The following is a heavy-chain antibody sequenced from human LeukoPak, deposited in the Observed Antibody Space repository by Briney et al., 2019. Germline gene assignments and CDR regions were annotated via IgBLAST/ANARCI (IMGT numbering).Heavy chain of an antibody. D-gene: IGHD3-10*01. V-gene: IGHV4-59*12. CDR2: IYYSGST. CDR3: ARDAAPYYYGSGIFRKNNWFDP. Sequence: SETLSLTCTVSGGSISSYYWSWIRQPPGKGLEWIGYIYYSGSTNYNPSLKSRVTISVDTSKNQFSLKLSSVTAADTAVYYCARDAAPYYYGSGIFRKNNWFDPWGQGTLVTVSS. J-gene: IGHJ5*02. CDR1: GGSISSYY.